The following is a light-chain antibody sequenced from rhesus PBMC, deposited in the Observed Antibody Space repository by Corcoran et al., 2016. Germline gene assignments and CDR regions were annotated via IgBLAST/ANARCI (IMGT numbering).Light chain of an antibody. V-gene: IGKV1-22*01. CDR3: LQDSSSPWT. CDR1: QSISSW. Sequence: DIQMTQSPSSLSASVGDTVTITCRASQSISSWLDWYQQKPGKAPKPLIYKAARLKSGVPSRFIGRGSGTEFPLTISSRQPEDVATYYCLQDSSSPWTFGQGTKGEIK. CDR2: KAA. J-gene: IGKJ1*01.